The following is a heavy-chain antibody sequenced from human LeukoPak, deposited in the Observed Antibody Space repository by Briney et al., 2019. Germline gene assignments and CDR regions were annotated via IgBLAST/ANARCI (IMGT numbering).Heavy chain of an antibody. Sequence: ASVKVSFKVSGYTLTELSMHWVRQAPGKGLEWMGGFDPEDGETIYAQKFQGRVTMTEDTSTDTAYMELSSLRSEDTAVYYCATGPRIGVYYDSSGYYHPLPDYWGQGTLVTVSS. CDR1: GYTLTELS. J-gene: IGHJ4*02. V-gene: IGHV1-24*01. D-gene: IGHD3-22*01. CDR2: FDPEDGET. CDR3: ATGPRIGVYYDSSGYYHPLPDY.